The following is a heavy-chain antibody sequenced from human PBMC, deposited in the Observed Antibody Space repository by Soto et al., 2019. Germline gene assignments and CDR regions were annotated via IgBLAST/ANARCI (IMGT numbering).Heavy chain of an antibody. CDR2: ISSSSSTI. CDR1: GFTFSSYS. J-gene: IGHJ5*02. Sequence: GGSLRLSCAASGFTFSSYSMNWVRQAPGKGLEWVSYISSSSSTIYYADSVKGRFTISRDNAKNSLDLQMNSLRDEDTAVYYCARADLAVAAEVWYWFDPWGQGTLVTVSS. CDR3: ARADLAVAAEVWYWFDP. D-gene: IGHD6-19*01. V-gene: IGHV3-48*02.